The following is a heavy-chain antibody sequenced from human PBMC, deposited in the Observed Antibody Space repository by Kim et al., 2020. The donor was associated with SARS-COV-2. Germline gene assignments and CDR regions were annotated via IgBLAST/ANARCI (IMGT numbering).Heavy chain of an antibody. D-gene: IGHD2-15*01. CDR3: AKTAYLYCSPRCYIDY. CDR1: GFTFSSYA. Sequence: GGSLRLSCAVSGFTFSSYAMSWVRQAPGKGLEWVSAISGSGDSTYYADSVKGRFTISRDNSKNTLHLQMNSLRAEDTAVYYCAKTAYLYCSPRCYIDYWGQGTLVTVSS. J-gene: IGHJ4*02. V-gene: IGHV3-23*01. CDR2: ISGSGDST.